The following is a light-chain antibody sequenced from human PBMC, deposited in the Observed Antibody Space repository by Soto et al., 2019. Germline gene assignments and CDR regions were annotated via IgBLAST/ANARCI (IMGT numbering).Light chain of an antibody. CDR2: AAS. J-gene: IGKJ1*01. Sequence: DIQMTQSPSSLSASVGDRVTITCRASQSISYYLNWYQHKPGKAPKLLIYAASTLQSGVPSRFRGSGSGTDFSLTVSSLQPEDFATYYCQQSYSTPRTFGQGTKVEIK. V-gene: IGKV1-39*01. CDR1: QSISYY. CDR3: QQSYSTPRT.